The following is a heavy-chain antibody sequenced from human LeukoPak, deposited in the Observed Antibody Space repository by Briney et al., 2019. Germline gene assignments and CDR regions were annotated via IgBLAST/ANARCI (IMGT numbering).Heavy chain of an antibody. V-gene: IGHV3-23*01. J-gene: IGHJ4*02. D-gene: IGHD6-6*01. Sequence: GGSLRLSCAASGCTYSSYAMSWVRQAPGKGLEWVSAISGSGGSAYYADSVQGRFTISRDNSKNTLYLQMNSLRAEDTAIYYCAKDPYSSSTYFDYWGQGTLVIVSS. CDR3: AKDPYSSSTYFDY. CDR2: ISGSGGSA. CDR1: GCTYSSYA.